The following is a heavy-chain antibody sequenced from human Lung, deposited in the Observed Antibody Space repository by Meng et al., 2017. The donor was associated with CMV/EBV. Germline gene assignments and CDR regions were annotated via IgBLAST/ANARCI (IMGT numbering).Heavy chain of an antibody. CDR1: GGTFSSYA. CDR2: INPHSGDT. J-gene: IGHJ6*02. Sequence: SVXVSXXASGGTFSSYAISWVRQAPGQGLEWMGWINPHSGDTKYSEKFEGRVTLTRDTSISTAYMELSRLRSDDTAVFFCARLFHTTLGTNYYYGMNVWGQGTTVTVSS. V-gene: IGHV1-2*02. D-gene: IGHD3-10*01. CDR3: ARLFHTTLGTNYYYGMNV.